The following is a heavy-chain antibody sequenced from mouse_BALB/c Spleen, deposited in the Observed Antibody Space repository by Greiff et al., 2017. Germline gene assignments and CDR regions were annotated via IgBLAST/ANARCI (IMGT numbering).Heavy chain of an antibody. CDR2: INPSNGRT. CDR3: ARKGDFTTFDY. D-gene: IGHD1-1*01. CDR1: GYTFTSYW. J-gene: IGHJ2*01. Sequence: VQLQQSGAELVKPGASVKLSCKASGYTFTSYWMHWVKQRPGQGLEWIGEINPSNGRTNYNEKFKSKATLTVDKSSSTAYMQLSSLTSEDSAVYYCARKGDFTTFDYWGQGTTLTVSS. V-gene: IGHV1S81*02.